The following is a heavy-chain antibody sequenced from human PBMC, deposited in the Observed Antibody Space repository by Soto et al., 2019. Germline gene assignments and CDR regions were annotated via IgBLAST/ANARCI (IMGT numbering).Heavy chain of an antibody. J-gene: IGHJ4*02. CDR2: ISGSGDRA. V-gene: IGHV3-23*01. D-gene: IGHD2-21*01. CDR1: GFTFSNYG. CDR3: AKEMIASTLADFFDY. Sequence: EVQLLESGGGLIQPGGSLRLSCEASGFTFSNYGMTWVRQAPGKGLEWVSTISGSGDRAFYADPVKGRFTISRDNSKNTLYLQMNSLSAEDTAIYYCAKEMIASTLADFFDYWGQGLLVTVSS.